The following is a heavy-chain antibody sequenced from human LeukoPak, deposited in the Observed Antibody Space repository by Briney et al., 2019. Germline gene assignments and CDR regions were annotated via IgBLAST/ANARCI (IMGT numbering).Heavy chain of an antibody. Sequence: GESLKISCKGSGYNFANYWIGWVRQMPGKGLEWMGIIFPGDSDARYSASFQGQVTISADKSISTAYLQWSSLKASDTAMYYCAKLLSSGSYSSHWFDPWGQGTLVTVSS. V-gene: IGHV5-51*01. J-gene: IGHJ5*02. CDR1: GYNFANYW. CDR3: AKLLSSGSYSSHWFDP. CDR2: IFPGDSDA. D-gene: IGHD3-22*01.